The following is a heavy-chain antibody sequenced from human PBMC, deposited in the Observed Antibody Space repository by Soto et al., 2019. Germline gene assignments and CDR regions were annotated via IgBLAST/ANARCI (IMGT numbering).Heavy chain of an antibody. CDR1: GFTFSSYA. J-gene: IGHJ4*02. CDR2: ISYDGSNK. Sequence: GGSLRLSCAASGFTFSSYAMHWVRQAPGKGLEWVAVISYDGSNKYYADSVKDRFTISRDNSKNTLYLQMNSLRAEDTAVYYCAREPFLPGYSSGQIPYFDYWGQGTLVTVSS. CDR3: AREPFLPGYSSGQIPYFDY. D-gene: IGHD6-19*01. V-gene: IGHV3-30-3*01.